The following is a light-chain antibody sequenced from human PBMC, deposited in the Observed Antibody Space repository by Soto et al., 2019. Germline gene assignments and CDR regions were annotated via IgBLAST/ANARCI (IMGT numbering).Light chain of an antibody. J-gene: IGKJ1*01. Sequence: DIQMTQSPSTLSASVGDRVTIICRASQSISSWLAWYQQKAGKAPKLLISKASNLDSGVPSRFSGSGSGTEFNLTISSLQPEDFATYYCQQYYSFIWTFGQGTKVDIK. CDR3: QQYYSFIWT. V-gene: IGKV1-5*03. CDR1: QSISSW. CDR2: KAS.